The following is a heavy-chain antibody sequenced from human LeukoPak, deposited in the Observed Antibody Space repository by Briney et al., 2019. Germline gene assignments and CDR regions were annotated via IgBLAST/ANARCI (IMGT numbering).Heavy chain of an antibody. CDR2: IYYSGST. J-gene: IGHJ1*01. V-gene: IGHV4-39*07. CDR1: GGSINSSSYY. CDR3: ARASYSSSWYRRRNGRYFQH. D-gene: IGHD6-13*01. Sequence: PSETLSLTCTVSGGSINSSSYYWGWIRQPPGKGLEWIANIYYSGSTYYNPSLKSRVTISVDTSKNQFSLKLSSVTAADTAVYYCARASYSSSWYRRRNGRYFQHWGQGTLVTVSS.